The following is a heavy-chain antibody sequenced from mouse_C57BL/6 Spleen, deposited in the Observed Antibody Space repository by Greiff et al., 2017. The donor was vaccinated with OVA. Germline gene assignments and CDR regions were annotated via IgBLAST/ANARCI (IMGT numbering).Heavy chain of an antibody. CDR3: ARAGGSWYFDV. CDR2: ISYDGSN. CDR1: GYSITSVYY. J-gene: IGHJ1*03. Sequence: DVQLQESGPGLVKPSQSLSLTCSVTGYSITSVYYWTWIRQFPGNKLEWMGYISYDGSNNYNPSLKNRISITRDTSKNQFFLKLNSVTTEDTATYYCARAGGSWYFDVWGTGTTVTVSS. V-gene: IGHV3-6*01.